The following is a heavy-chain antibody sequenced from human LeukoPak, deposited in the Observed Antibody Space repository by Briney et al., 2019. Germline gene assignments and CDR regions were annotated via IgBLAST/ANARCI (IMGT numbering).Heavy chain of an antibody. CDR3: ARDRGDCSGGSCYSEYFQH. J-gene: IGHJ1*01. CDR1: GGSISSYC. D-gene: IGHD2-15*01. V-gene: IGHV4-4*07. CDR2: IYASGST. Sequence: SETLSLTCTVAGGSISSYCWSWARQPAGGGMEWMGRIYASGSTNYNPSLKSRVTMSVDTSKNEFSLKLSSVTAADTAVSYCARDRGDCSGGSCYSEYFQHWGQGTLVTVSS.